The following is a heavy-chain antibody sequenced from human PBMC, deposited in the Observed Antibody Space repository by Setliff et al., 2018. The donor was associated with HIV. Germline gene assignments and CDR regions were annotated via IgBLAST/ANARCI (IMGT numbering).Heavy chain of an antibody. CDR3: ARGLWLGTFDL. V-gene: IGHV3-72*01. Sequence: GGSLRLSCVVSGFIFSDHYMDWVRQAPGKGLEWVARVRNKVNRYTTEYVASVKGRFAISKDFAKRSVYLQMDNLRAEDTATYYCARGLWLGTFDLWGQGTLVTVSS. D-gene: IGHD6-19*01. CDR2: VRNKVNRYTT. CDR1: GFIFSDHY. J-gene: IGHJ5*02.